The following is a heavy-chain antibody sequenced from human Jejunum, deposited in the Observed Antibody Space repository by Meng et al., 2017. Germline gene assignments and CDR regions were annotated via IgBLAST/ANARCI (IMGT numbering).Heavy chain of an antibody. CDR3: ARDHMGSLDY. J-gene: IGHJ4*02. V-gene: IGHV4-61*08. CDR2: AST. CDR1: GGSVSSAGYQ. D-gene: IGHD1-26*01. Sequence: VQLLQAGPGLVRPSETHSLICAVSGGSVSSAGYQWSWIRQPPGKGLEWIGYASTNYNPSLKSRVTISVDTSKNQFSLRLTSVTAADTAVYYCARDHMGSLDYWGQGILVTVSS.